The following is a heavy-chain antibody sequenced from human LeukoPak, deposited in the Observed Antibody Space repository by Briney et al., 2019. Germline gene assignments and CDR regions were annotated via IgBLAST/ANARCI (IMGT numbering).Heavy chain of an antibody. D-gene: IGHD3-22*01. CDR1: GYSFTSYW. J-gene: IGHJ4*02. V-gene: IGHV5-51*01. CDR2: IYPGDSDT. CDR3: ARGLDYYDSSGYSSEPGDY. Sequence: GESLKISCKGSGYSFTSYWIGWVRQMPGKGLEWMGIIYPGDSDTRYSPSFQGQVTISADKSISTAHLQWSSLKASDTAMYYCARGLDYYDSSGYSSEPGDYWGQGTLVTVSS.